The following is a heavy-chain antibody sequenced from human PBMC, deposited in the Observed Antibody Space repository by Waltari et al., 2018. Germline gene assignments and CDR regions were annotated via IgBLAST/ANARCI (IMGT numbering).Heavy chain of an antibody. J-gene: IGHJ3*02. Sequence: QVQLQESGPGLVKPSETLSLTCTVSGGSISSYYWSWIRQPPGKGLEWIGDIYYSGGTNYNHTLKGRVTISGDTSKNQFSRKLSSVSAADTAVYYCARVNGVAAAGTSFAFDIWGQGTMVTVSS. CDR1: GGSISSYY. V-gene: IGHV4-59*01. D-gene: IGHD6-13*01. CDR2: IYYSGGT. CDR3: ARVNGVAAAGTSFAFDI.